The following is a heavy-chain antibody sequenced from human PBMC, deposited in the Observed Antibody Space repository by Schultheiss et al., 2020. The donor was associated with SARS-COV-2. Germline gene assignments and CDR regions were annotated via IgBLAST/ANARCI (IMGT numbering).Heavy chain of an antibody. CDR1: GGSISSGSYF. D-gene: IGHD6-6*01. V-gene: IGHV4-61*02. Sequence: SETLSLTCTVSGGSISSGSYFWSWIRQPAGKGLEWIGRIYTSGSTNYNPSLKSRVTISVDPSKNQFSLKLSSVTAADTAVYYCARGRSSSAPHYGMDVWGQGTTVTVSS. CDR2: IYTSGST. J-gene: IGHJ6*02. CDR3: ARGRSSSAPHYGMDV.